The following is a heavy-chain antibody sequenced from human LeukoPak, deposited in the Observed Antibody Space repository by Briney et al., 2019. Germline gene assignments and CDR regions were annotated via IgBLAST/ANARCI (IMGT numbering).Heavy chain of an antibody. V-gene: IGHV3-23*01. CDR3: AIGVYGSGMWYFDL. Sequence: GGSLRLSCAASGFTFSSYAMSWVRQAPGKGLEWGSGISDSGGSTYYADSVTGRFTISRDNSKNTLYLQMNSLRADDTAVYYCAIGVYGSGMWYFDLWGRGTLVTVSS. CDR2: ISDSGGST. D-gene: IGHD3-10*01. CDR1: GFTFSSYA. J-gene: IGHJ2*01.